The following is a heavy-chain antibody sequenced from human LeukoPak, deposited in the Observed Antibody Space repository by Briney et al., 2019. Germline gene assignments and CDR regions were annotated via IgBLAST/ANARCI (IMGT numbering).Heavy chain of an antibody. V-gene: IGHV1-69*13. CDR1: GGTFSDYA. J-gene: IGHJ4*02. CDR2: IIPIFGTA. CDR3: ARGTAVVAATLDY. Sequence: ASVKVSCKASGGTFSDYAISWVRQAPGQGLEWMGGIIPIFGTANCAQKFQGRVTITADESTSTAYMELSSLRSEDTAVYYCARGTAVVAATLDYWGQGTLVTVSS. D-gene: IGHD2-15*01.